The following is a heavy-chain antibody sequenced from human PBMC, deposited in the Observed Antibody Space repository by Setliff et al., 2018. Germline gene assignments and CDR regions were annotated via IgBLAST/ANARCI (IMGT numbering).Heavy chain of an antibody. Sequence: LSLTCSVSGASVSNVNYYWGWIRQPPGKGLEWVASIYYSGKTYSNPSFKSRVTMSLDKSKNQFSLKLASVTAADTALYYCARIGHFDFWRGFGVGAFDLWGHGSVGT. D-gene: IGHD3-3*01. V-gene: IGHV4-39*01. J-gene: IGHJ3*01. CDR2: IYYSGKT. CDR1: GASVSNVNYY. CDR3: ARIGHFDFWRGFGVGAFDL.